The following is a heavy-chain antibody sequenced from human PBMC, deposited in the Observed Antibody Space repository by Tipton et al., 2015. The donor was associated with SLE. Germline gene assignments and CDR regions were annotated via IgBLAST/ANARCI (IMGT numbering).Heavy chain of an antibody. CDR3: ARLRITFSGVIIIPGSGFDI. J-gene: IGHJ3*02. Sequence: LSLTCTLSGGSFSGYHWSWIRQPPGEGLEWIGEISHSGRTNYSPSLKSRVSISLDASRDQFSLKLSSVTAADTAVYYCARLRITFSGVIIIPGSGFDIWGQGTVVTVSS. CDR2: ISHSGRT. D-gene: IGHD3-3*01. CDR1: GGSFSGYH. V-gene: IGHV4-34*01.